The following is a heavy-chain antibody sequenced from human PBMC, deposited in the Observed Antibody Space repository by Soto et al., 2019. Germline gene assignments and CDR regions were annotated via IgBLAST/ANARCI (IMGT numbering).Heavy chain of an antibody. V-gene: IGHV1-18*01. D-gene: IGHD3-3*01. Sequence: SVKVSCKASGYTFTSYGISWVRQAPGQGLEWMGWISAYNGNTNYAQKLQGRVTMTTDTSTSTAYMELRSLRSDDTAVYYCARDYDFWSGYCNLEYWGQGTLVTVSS. CDR1: GYTFTSYG. CDR2: ISAYNGNT. J-gene: IGHJ4*02. CDR3: ARDYDFWSGYCNLEY.